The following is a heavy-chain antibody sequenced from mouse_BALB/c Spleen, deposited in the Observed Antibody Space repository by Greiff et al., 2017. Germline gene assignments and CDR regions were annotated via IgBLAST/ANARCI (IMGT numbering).Heavy chain of an antibody. CDR3: ARHTYYGSSRGLDY. V-gene: IGHV5-12-2*01. D-gene: IGHD1-1*01. CDR2: ISNGGGST. Sequence: EVQLQESGGGLVQPGGSLKLSCAASGFTFSSYTMSWVRQTPEKRLEWVAYISNGGGSTYYPDTVKGRFTISRDNAKNTLYLQMSSLKSEDTAMYYCARHTYYGSSRGLDYWGQGTTLTVSS. J-gene: IGHJ2*01. CDR1: GFTFSSYT.